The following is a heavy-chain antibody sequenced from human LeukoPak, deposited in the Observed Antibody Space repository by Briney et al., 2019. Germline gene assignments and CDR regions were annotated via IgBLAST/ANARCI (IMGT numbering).Heavy chain of an antibody. J-gene: IGHJ4*02. CDR1: GGTFSSYA. CDR3: ARGPPLAIAGTNGPFDY. Sequence: SVKVSCKASGGTFSSYAISWVRQAPGQGLEWMGGIIPIFGTANYAQKFQGRVTITTDESTSTAYMELSSLRSEDTAVYYCARGPPLAIAGTNGPFDYWGQGTLVTVSS. D-gene: IGHD1-26*01. V-gene: IGHV1-69*05. CDR2: IIPIFGTA.